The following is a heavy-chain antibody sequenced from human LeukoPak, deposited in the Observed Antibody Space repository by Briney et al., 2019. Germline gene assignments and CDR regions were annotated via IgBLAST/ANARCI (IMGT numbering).Heavy chain of an antibody. V-gene: IGHV3-48*01. J-gene: IGHJ5*02. CDR2: ISSSSSTI. Sequence: GGSLRLSCAASGFTFSSYSMNWVRQAPGKGLEWVSYISSSSSTIYYADSVKGRFTISKDNAKNSLYLQMNSLRAEATAVYYCAKETYYDFWSGSSNWFDPWGQGTLVTVSS. D-gene: IGHD3-3*01. CDR3: AKETYYDFWSGSSNWFDP. CDR1: GFTFSSYS.